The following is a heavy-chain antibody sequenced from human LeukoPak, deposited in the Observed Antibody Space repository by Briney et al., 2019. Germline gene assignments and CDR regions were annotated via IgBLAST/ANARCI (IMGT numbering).Heavy chain of an antibody. CDR3: ASSIAAAGTDLFPDFDP. Sequence: PSETLSLTCTVSGGSISSSSYYWGWIRQPPGKGLEWIGSIYYSGSTYYNPSLKSRVTISVDTSKNQFSLKLSSVTAADTAVYYCASSIAAAGTDLFPDFDPWGQGTLVTVSS. J-gene: IGHJ5*02. CDR2: IYYSGST. V-gene: IGHV4-39*01. D-gene: IGHD6-13*01. CDR1: GGSISSSSYY.